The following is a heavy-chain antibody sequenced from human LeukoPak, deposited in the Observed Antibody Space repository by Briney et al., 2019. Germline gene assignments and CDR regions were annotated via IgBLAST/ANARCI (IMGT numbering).Heavy chain of an antibody. Sequence: GGSLRLSCAASGFTFSSYAMSWVRQAPGKGLEWVSAISGSGGSTYYADSVKGRFTISRDNSRNTVYLQMNSLRAEDTAVYYCAKDDRWLQFCCWGQGTLVTVSA. CDR1: GFTFSSYA. CDR3: AKDDRWLQFCC. V-gene: IGHV3-23*01. D-gene: IGHD5-24*01. J-gene: IGHJ4*02. CDR2: ISGSGGST.